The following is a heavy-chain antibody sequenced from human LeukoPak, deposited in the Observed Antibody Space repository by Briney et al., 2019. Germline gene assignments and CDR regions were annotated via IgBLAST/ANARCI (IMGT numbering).Heavy chain of an antibody. J-gene: IGHJ4*02. D-gene: IGHD2-21*02. V-gene: IGHV4-31*03. Sequence: SETLSLTCTVSGGSISNGDHYWSWIRQHPGKGLEWIGYIYYSGSTYYNPSLKSRVTISVDTSKNQFSLKLSSVTAADTAVYYCARVTIQTRTLYYFDYWGREPWSPSPQ. CDR3: ARVTIQTRTLYYFDY. CDR1: GGSISNGDHY. CDR2: IYYSGST.